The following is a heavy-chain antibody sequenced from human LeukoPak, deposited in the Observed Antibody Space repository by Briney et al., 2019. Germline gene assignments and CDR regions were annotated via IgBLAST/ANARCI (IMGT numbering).Heavy chain of an antibody. CDR3: ARDVDDSSGYYY. CDR1: GFTFSSYS. D-gene: IGHD3-22*01. J-gene: IGHJ4*02. V-gene: IGHV3-21*01. CDR2: ISSSSSYI. Sequence: PGGSLRLSCAASGFTFSSYSMNWVRQGPGKGLEWVSSISSSSSYIYYADSVKGRFTISIDNAKNSLYLQMNSLRAEDTAVYYCARDVDDSSGYYYWGQGTLVTVSS.